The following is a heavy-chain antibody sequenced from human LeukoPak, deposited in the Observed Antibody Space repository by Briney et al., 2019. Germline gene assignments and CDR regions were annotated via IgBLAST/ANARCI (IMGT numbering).Heavy chain of an antibody. V-gene: IGHV3-66*01. J-gene: IGHJ4*02. D-gene: IGHD6-6*01. CDR1: GFTVSSDY. CDR2: IYSGGNT. Sequence: GGSLRLSCAASGFTVSSDYMSWVRQAPGKGLGWVSVIYSGGNTFYADSVKGRFTISRDNSKNTVYLQMNSLRAEDTAVYYCARDKGTSYLSSFDYWGQGTLVTVSS. CDR3: ARDKGTSYLSSFDY.